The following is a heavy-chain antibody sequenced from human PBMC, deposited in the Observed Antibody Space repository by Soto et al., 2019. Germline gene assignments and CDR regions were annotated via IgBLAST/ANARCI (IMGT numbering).Heavy chain of an antibody. CDR2: ISSKANSYAT. J-gene: IGHJ5*02. Sequence: GGSLRLSCAASGFTFSGSAMHWVRQASGKGLEWVGRISSKANSYATAYVASVKGRFTICRDDSKNTAYLQMNSRKTEDTAVYYCTSRYYYDSSGWFDPWGQGTLVTVSS. D-gene: IGHD3-22*01. CDR3: TSRYYYDSSGWFDP. CDR1: GFTFSGSA. V-gene: IGHV3-73*01.